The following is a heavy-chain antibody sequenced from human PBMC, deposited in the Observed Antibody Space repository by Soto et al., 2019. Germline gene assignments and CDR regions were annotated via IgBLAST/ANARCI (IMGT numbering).Heavy chain of an antibody. CDR1: GGTFSTYV. Sequence: QVQLVQSGAEVKKPGSSVKVSCKASGGTFSTYVISWVRQDPGQGLEWMGGIIPIFGTANYAQKFQGRVTISADESTSTAYMELSSLRSEDTAVYYCARQLTIWNHFDYWGQGTLVTVSS. CDR2: IIPIFGTA. V-gene: IGHV1-69*12. D-gene: IGHD3-3*01. CDR3: ARQLTIWNHFDY. J-gene: IGHJ4*02.